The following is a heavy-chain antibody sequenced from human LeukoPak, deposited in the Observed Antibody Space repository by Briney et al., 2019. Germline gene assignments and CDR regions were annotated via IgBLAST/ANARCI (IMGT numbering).Heavy chain of an antibody. J-gene: IGHJ4*02. V-gene: IGHV3-74*01. Sequence: GGSLRLSCAAPGFTFSNYWMDGGRQAPGKGLVWVSRINDDGSSTRYADSVKGRFTISSVNAKNMMYLQINSLRAEDTAVYYCARGSPPMNYYSSGYWDFWGQGTLVTASS. D-gene: IGHD3-22*01. CDR3: ARGSPPMNYYSSGYWDF. CDR1: GFTFSNYW. CDR2: INDDGSST.